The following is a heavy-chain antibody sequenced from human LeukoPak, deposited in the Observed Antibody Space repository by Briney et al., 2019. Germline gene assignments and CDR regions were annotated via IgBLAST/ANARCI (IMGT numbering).Heavy chain of an antibody. D-gene: IGHD3-10*01. J-gene: IGHJ3*02. CDR3: AKGGRYASGSYEAFDI. V-gene: IGHV3-23*01. Sequence: PGGSLRLSCAASGFTFSSYAMSWVRHAPAKGLEWVSGIVGSGGSTFYADSVRGRFTISRDNSKNTLYLQMNSLRAEDTAVYYCAKGGRYASGSYEAFDIWGQGTMVTVSS. CDR2: IVGSGGST. CDR1: GFTFSSYA.